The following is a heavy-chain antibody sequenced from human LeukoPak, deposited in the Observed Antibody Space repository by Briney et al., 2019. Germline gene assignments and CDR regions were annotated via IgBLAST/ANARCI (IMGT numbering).Heavy chain of an antibody. D-gene: IGHD3-9*01. CDR2: IIPIFGTA. CDR3: ARAASPYDILTGYYLGLDY. Sequence: SVKVSCKASGGTFSSYAISWVRQAPGQGLEWMGGIIPIFGTANYAQKFQGRVTITADESTSTAYMELSSLRSEDTAVYYCARAASPYDILTGYYLGLDYWGQGTLVTVSS. CDR1: GGTFSSYA. J-gene: IGHJ4*02. V-gene: IGHV1-69*13.